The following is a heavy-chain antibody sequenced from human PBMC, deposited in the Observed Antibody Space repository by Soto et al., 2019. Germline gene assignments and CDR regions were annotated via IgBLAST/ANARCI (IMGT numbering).Heavy chain of an antibody. CDR1: GYTYTSYG. V-gene: IGHV1-18*01. D-gene: IGHD2-15*01. Sequence: ASVKVFCKASGYTYTSYGISWVRQAPEQGLEWMGWISAYNGNTNYAQKLQGRVTMTTDTSTSTAYMELRSLRSDDTAVYYCARVTGGYCSGGSCYYYYYMEVWSKGTTDTVSS. CDR2: ISAYNGNT. CDR3: ARVTGGYCSGGSCYYYYYMEV. J-gene: IGHJ6*03.